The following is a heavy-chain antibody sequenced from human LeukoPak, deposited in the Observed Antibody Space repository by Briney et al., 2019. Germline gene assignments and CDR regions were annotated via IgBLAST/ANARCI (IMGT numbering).Heavy chain of an antibody. CDR1: GYIFSDYY. Sequence: ASVKVSCKASGYIFSDYYMYWVRQAPGQGLEWMGWINPNSGGTNYAQKFQGRVTMTRDTSISTVYMELNRLTSDDTAVYYCARDRTNHFGPPDASALWGQGTMVTVSS. J-gene: IGHJ3*01. CDR3: ARDRTNHFGPPDASAL. D-gene: IGHD1-14*01. CDR2: INPNSGGT. V-gene: IGHV1-2*02.